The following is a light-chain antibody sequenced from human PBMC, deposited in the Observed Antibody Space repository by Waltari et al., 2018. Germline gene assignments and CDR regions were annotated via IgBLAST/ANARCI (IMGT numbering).Light chain of an antibody. CDR1: SSDVGGYNY. CDR3: CSYAGSYTYV. Sequence: QSALTQPRSVSGSPGQSVTIPCTGASSDVGGYNYVPWYQPHPGKAPKVMIYDVTKRPSGVPDRFSGSKSGNTASLTISGLQAEDEADYYCCSYAGSYTYVFGTGTKVTVL. V-gene: IGLV2-11*01. J-gene: IGLJ1*01. CDR2: DVT.